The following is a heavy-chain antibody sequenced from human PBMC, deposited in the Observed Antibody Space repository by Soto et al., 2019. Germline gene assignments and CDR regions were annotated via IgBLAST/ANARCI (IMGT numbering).Heavy chain of an antibody. CDR2: ISGDGGST. V-gene: IGHV3-43*02. CDR1: GFTFDDYA. D-gene: IGHD3-22*01. J-gene: IGHJ3*02. CDR3: AKDALEGYYYDSSGYYAFDI. Sequence: GGSLRLSCAASGFTFDDYAMHWVRQAPGKGLEWVSLISGDGGSTYYADSVKGRFTISRDNSKNSLYLQMNRLRTEDNALYYCAKDALEGYYYDSSGYYAFDIWGQGTMVTVSS.